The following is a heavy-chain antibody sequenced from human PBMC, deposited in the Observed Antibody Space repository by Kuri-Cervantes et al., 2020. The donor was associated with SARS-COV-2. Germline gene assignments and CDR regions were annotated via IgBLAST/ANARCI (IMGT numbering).Heavy chain of an antibody. J-gene: IGHJ4*02. CDR2: ISTSGGDT. D-gene: IGHD5-24*01. CDR3: ASVSTMGVSLD. V-gene: IGHV3-23*01. CDR1: RFTFNNYD. Sequence: GESLKISCAASRFTFNNYDLIWVRQAPGKGLEWVSSISTSGGDTNYADSLKGRFTISRDNSKNTLYLQMNSLRAEDTAVYYCASVSTMGVSLDWGQGTLVTVSS.